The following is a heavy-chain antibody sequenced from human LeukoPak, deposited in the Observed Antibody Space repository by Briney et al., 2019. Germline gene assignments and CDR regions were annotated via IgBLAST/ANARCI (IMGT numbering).Heavy chain of an antibody. Sequence: PGGSLRLSCAASGFTFSSYAMHWVRQAPGKGLEWVAVISYDGSNKYYADSVKGRFTISRDNSKNTLYLQMNSLRAEDMAVYYCARRHCSGGSCYSYLDYWGQGTLVTVSS. D-gene: IGHD2-15*01. CDR2: ISYDGSNK. CDR1: GFTFSSYA. J-gene: IGHJ4*02. V-gene: IGHV3-30-3*01. CDR3: ARRHCSGGSCYSYLDY.